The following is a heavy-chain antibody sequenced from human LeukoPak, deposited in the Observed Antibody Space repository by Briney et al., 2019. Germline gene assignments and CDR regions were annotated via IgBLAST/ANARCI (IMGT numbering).Heavy chain of an antibody. CDR3: ARFLYAERYYYDSSGFDY. D-gene: IGHD3-22*01. CDR1: GYTFTSYG. CDR2: ISAYNGNT. V-gene: IGHV1-18*01. Sequence: ASVKVSCKASGYTFTSYGISWVRQAPGQGLEWMGWISAYNGNTNYAQKFQGRVTMTRDTSISTAYMELSRLRSDDTAVYYCARFLYAERYYYDSSGFDYWGQGTLVTVSS. J-gene: IGHJ4*02.